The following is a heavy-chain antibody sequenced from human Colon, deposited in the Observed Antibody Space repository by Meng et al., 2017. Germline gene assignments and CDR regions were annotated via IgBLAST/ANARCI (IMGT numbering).Heavy chain of an antibody. D-gene: IGHD5-18*01. V-gene: IGHV6-1*01. CDR3: ARDHGYSYGLPLDY. J-gene: IGHJ4*02. CDR2: TYYRSKWYN. CDR1: GDSVSSNTAA. Sequence: QVQLQQSGPGLVKPSQTLSPTCVISGDSVSSNTAAWNWIRQSPSRGLEWLGRTYYRSKWYNEYAVSVKSRMTFNADTSKNQVSLQVNSVTPEDTAVYYCARDHGYSYGLPLDYWGQGILVTVSP.